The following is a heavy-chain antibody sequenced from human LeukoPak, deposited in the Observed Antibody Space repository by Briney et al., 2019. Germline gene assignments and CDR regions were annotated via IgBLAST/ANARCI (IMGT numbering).Heavy chain of an antibody. D-gene: IGHD1-26*01. CDR3: ARAEYSGSYLFDP. Sequence: SQTLSLTCTVSGGSISSDTYYWSWIRRPAGKGLEWIGRIYTTGSTNYGAAFKSRVTMSMDKSKNQFSLKVTSVTAADTAVYYCARAEYSGSYLFDPWGQGTLVTVSS. J-gene: IGHJ5*02. V-gene: IGHV4-61*02. CDR1: GGSISSDTYY. CDR2: IYTTGST.